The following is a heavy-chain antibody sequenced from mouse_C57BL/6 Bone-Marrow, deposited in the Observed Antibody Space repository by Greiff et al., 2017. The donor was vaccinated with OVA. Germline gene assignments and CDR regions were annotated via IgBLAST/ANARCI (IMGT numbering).Heavy chain of an antibody. V-gene: IGHV1-55*01. CDR3: ASRTGTMGFYYAMDY. Sequence: VQLQQPGAELVKPGASVKMSCKASGYTFTSYWITWVKQRPGQGLEWIGDIYPGSGSTNYNEKFKSKATLTVDTSSSTAYMQLSSLTSEDSAVYYCASRTGTMGFYYAMDYWGQGTSVTVSS. J-gene: IGHJ4*01. D-gene: IGHD4-1*01. CDR1: GYTFTSYW. CDR2: IYPGSGST.